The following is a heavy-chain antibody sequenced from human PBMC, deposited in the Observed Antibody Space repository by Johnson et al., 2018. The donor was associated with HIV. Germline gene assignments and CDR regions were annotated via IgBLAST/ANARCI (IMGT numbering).Heavy chain of an antibody. CDR2: ISYDGSNK. J-gene: IGHJ3*02. V-gene: IGHV3-30*04. D-gene: IGHD6-6*01. CDR3: ARVGQKLVPVPRGAFDI. CDR1: GFTFSSYA. Sequence: QVQLVESGGGVVRPGRSLRLSCAASGFTFSSYAMHWVRQAPGKGLEWVAVISYDGSNKYYADSVKGRFTISRDNSKNTLYLQMNSLRAEDTAVYYCARVGQKLVPVPRGAFDIWGQGTMVTVSS.